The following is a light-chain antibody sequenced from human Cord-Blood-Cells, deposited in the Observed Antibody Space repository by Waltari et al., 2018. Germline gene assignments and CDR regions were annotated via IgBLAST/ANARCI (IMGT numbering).Light chain of an antibody. CDR2: EGS. V-gene: IGLV2-23*01. Sequence: QSALTQPASVSGSPGQSITLSCTGTSSDVVSYNLVSWYQHHPGKAPKLMIYEGSKRPSGVSNRFSGSKSGNTASLTISGLQAEDEADYYCCSYAGSSTLVFGGGTKLTVL. CDR3: CSYAGSSTLV. J-gene: IGLJ3*02. CDR1: SSDVVSYNL.